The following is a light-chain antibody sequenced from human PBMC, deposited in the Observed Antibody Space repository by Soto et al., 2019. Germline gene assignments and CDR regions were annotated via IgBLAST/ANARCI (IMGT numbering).Light chain of an antibody. V-gene: IGKV1-9*01. Sequence: DIQLTQSPSFLSASVGDRVTITYRASQGISSYLAWYQQKSGKAPKLLIYAASTLQSGVPSRFSGSGSGTEFTLTISSLQAEDFATYYCQQLNNYPYTFGQGTKLEIK. CDR2: AAS. CDR3: QQLNNYPYT. J-gene: IGKJ2*01. CDR1: QGISSY.